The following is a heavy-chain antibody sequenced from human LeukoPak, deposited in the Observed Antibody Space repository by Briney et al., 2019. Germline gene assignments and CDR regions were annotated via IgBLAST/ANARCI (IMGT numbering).Heavy chain of an antibody. CDR1: GGTFSSYA. V-gene: IGHV1-69*06. J-gene: IGHJ4*02. Sequence: GSSVNVSCKASGGTFSSYAISWVRQAPGQGLEWMGGIIPIFGTANYAQKFQGRVTITADKSTSTAYMELSSLRSEDTAVYYCARASSYGYLRPYYFDYWGQGTLVTVSS. CDR3: ARASSYGYLRPYYFDY. CDR2: IIPIFGTA. D-gene: IGHD5-18*01.